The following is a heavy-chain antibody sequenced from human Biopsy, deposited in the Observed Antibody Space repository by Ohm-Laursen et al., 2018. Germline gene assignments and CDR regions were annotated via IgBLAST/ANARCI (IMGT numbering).Heavy chain of an antibody. CDR1: GFTFNNYG. CDR2: IFYDGSNT. CDR3: ARAFRGQYFYYYYGMDV. D-gene: IGHD3-9*01. Sequence: PRLSCTASGFTFNNYGMQWVRQAPGKGLEWVAFIFYDGSNTYYADSVKGRFTISRDNSKSSLYLQMNSLRAEDTALYYCARAFRGQYFYYYYGMDVWGQGTTVTVSS. J-gene: IGHJ6*02. V-gene: IGHV3-30*03.